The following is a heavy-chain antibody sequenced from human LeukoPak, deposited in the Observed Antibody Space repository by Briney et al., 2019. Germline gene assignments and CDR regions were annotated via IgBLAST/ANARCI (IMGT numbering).Heavy chain of an antibody. Sequence: GGSLRLSCAASGFTFSSYGMHWVRQAPGKGLEWVAFIRYDGSNKYYADSVKGRFTISRDNSKNTLYLPMNSLRAEDTAVYYCAKDTRIPDIVVVPATLEGDPWGQGTLVTVSS. J-gene: IGHJ5*02. D-gene: IGHD2-2*01. CDR2: IRYDGSNK. CDR3: AKDTRIPDIVVVPATLEGDP. V-gene: IGHV3-30*02. CDR1: GFTFSSYG.